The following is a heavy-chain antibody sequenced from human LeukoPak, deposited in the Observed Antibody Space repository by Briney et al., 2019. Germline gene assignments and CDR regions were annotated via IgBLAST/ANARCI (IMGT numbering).Heavy chain of an antibody. V-gene: IGHV4-59*11. D-gene: IGHD5-12*01. Sequence: KPSETLSLTCTVSGGSISSHYWSWIRQPPEKGLEWIGYIYYSGSTNYNPSLKSRVTISVDTSKNQFSLKLSSVTAADTAVYYCARERGGYIDWGQGTLVTVSS. CDR1: GGSISSHY. CDR2: IYYSGST. CDR3: ARERGGYID. J-gene: IGHJ4*02.